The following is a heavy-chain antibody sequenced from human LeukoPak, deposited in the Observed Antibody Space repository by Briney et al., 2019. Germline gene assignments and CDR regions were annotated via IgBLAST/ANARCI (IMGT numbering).Heavy chain of an antibody. D-gene: IGHD2-21*02. J-gene: IGHJ4*02. V-gene: IGHV3-66*01. CDR2: IYSGGST. CDR3: ASLGVVTANDY. CDR1: GFTVSSNY. Sequence: GGSLRLSCAASGFTVSSNYMGWVRQAPGKGLEWVSVIYSGGSTYYADSVKGRFTISRDNSKNTLYLQMNSLRAEDTAVYYCASLGVVTANDYWGQGTLVTVSS.